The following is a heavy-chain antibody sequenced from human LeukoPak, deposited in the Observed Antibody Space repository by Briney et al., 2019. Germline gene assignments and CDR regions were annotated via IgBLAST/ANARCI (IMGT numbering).Heavy chain of an antibody. Sequence: SETLSLTCTVSGYSISSGYYWGWIRPPAGKGLEWIGRIYTSGSTNYNPSLKSRVTISVDTSKNQFSLKLSSVTAADTAVYYCARDIQAYYDFWSGYRMDVWGKGTTVTVSS. D-gene: IGHD3-3*01. CDR2: IYTSGST. CDR3: ARDIQAYYDFWSGYRMDV. V-gene: IGHV4-61*02. J-gene: IGHJ6*04. CDR1: GYSISSGYY.